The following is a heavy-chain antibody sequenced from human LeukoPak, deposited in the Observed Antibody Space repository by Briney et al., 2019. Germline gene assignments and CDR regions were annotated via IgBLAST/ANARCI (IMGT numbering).Heavy chain of an antibody. J-gene: IGHJ4*02. D-gene: IGHD3-3*01. Sequence: PSETLSLTCAVYGGSFSGYYWSWVRQAPGKGLEWVANIKQDGSEKYYVDSVKGRFTISRDNAKNSLYLQMNSLRAEDTAVYYCARLDYDFWSGRRYFDYWGQGTLVTVSS. V-gene: IGHV3-7*01. CDR3: ARLDYDFWSGRRYFDY. CDR2: IKQDGSEK. CDR1: GGSFSGYY.